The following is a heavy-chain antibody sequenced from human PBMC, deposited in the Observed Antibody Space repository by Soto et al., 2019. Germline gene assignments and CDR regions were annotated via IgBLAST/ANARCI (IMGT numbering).Heavy chain of an antibody. V-gene: IGHV1-8*01. CDR1: GYTFTSYD. J-gene: IGHJ6*02. CDR3: ARERKFDFWRKGLDV. Sequence: QAQLVQSGAEVKKPGASVKVSCKASGYTFTSYDINWVRQSPGQGLEWLGWMDPNNGSTCYAQNFQGRVTMTRNISINTAHMELSSLRSEDTAVYYCARERKFDFWRKGLDVWGQGTTVTVSS. CDR2: MDPNNGST. D-gene: IGHD3-3*01.